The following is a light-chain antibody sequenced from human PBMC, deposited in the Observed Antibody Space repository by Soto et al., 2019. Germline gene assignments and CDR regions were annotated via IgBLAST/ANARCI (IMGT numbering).Light chain of an antibody. CDR3: PQYGASPFT. CDR1: ESIYINS. CDR2: GAS. V-gene: IGKV3-20*01. J-gene: IGKJ3*01. Sequence: EIVLTQSPGTLSLSPGESATLSCTASESIYINSFAWYYQKPGQPPRLLIYGASTRATGPPDRFRGSGSGTDFVLSIDRLEVEDSGIYYCPQYGASPFTFGPGPRVDIK.